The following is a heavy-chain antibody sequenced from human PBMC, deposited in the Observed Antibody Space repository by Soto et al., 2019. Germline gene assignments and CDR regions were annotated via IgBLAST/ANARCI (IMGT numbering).Heavy chain of an antibody. V-gene: IGHV4-34*01. Sequence: PSETLSLTCAVYGGFLSESYWTWIRQPPGKGLEWIGEINHVGGTNYNPSLKSRVTMSVDTSQNQFSLRLISVTAADTAIYYCARSYCSSTICYNWFDHWGQGTLVTVSS. CDR2: INHVGGT. D-gene: IGHD2-2*01. CDR1: GGFLSESY. J-gene: IGHJ5*02. CDR3: ARSYCSSTICYNWFDH.